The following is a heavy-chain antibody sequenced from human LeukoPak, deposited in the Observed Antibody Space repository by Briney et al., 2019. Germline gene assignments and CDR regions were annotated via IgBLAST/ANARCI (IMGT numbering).Heavy chain of an antibody. V-gene: IGHV4-38-2*02. CDR2: VSHSGST. Sequence: MPSETLSLTCTVSGYSINSGYYWGWIRQPPGTGLEWIGSVSHSGSTYYNPSLKSRITISVDTSKNQFSLKLSSVTAADTAVYYCARDRSTGTDVGDYWGQGTLVTVSS. D-gene: IGHD1-1*01. CDR3: ARDRSTGTDVGDY. J-gene: IGHJ4*02. CDR1: GYSINSGYY.